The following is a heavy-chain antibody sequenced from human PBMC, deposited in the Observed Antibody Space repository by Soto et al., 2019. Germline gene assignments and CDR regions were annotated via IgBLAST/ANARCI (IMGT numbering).Heavy chain of an antibody. V-gene: IGHV4-39*01. CDR1: GGSISSTRDY. CDR2: IYYSGTT. Sequence: SETLSLACTASGGSISSTRDYWGWIRQPPGKGLEWIGSIYYSGTTYYNPALKTRVTISVDTSKNQVSLEPSFVTAANSAVFYCVRHADYGSGAFDYWCQGTLVTVSS. D-gene: IGHD2-15*01. CDR3: VRHADYGSGAFDY. J-gene: IGHJ4*01.